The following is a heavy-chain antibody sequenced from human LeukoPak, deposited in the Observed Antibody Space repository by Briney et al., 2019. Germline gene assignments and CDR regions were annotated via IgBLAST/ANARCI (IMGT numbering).Heavy chain of an antibody. V-gene: IGHV4-30-2*01. CDR1: GGSISSGGYY. J-gene: IGHJ3*02. CDR3: ARELGYCSSTSCLDAFDI. D-gene: IGHD2-2*01. Sequence: SETLSLTCTVSGGSISSGGYYWSWLRQPPGKGLEWLGYIYHSGSTYYNPSLKSRVTISVDRSKNQFSLKLSSVTAADTAVYYCARELGYCSSTSCLDAFDIWGQGTMVTVSS. CDR2: IYHSGST.